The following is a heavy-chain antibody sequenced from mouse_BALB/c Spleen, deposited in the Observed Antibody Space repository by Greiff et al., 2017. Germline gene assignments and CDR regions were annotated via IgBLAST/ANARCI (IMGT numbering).Heavy chain of an antibody. V-gene: IGHV5-4*02. D-gene: IGHD3-2*02. CDR3: ARDREATGFAY. CDR2: ISDGGSYT. CDR1: GFTFSDYY. Sequence: EVMLVESGGGLVKPGGSLKLSCAASGFTFSDYYMYWVRQTPEKRLEWVATISDGGSYTYYPDSVKGRFTISRDNAKNNLYLQMSSLKSEDTAMYYCARDREATGFAYWGQGTLVTVSA. J-gene: IGHJ3*01.